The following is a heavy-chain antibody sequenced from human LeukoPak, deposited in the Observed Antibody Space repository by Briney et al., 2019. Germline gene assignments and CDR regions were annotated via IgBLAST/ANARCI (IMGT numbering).Heavy chain of an antibody. CDR3: AKSGRGSGSYYNAYYFDY. CDR2: ISGSGGST. Sequence: GGSLRLSCAGSGFTFSSYAMSWVRQAPGKGLEWVSAISGSGGSTYYADSVKGRFTISRDNSKNTLYLQMNSLRAEDTAVYYCAKSGRGSGSYYNAYYFDYWGQGTLVTVSS. J-gene: IGHJ4*02. D-gene: IGHD3-10*01. V-gene: IGHV3-23*01. CDR1: GFTFSSYA.